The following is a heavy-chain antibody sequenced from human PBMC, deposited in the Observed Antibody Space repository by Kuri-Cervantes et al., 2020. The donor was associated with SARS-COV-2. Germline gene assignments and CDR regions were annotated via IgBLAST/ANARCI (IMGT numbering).Heavy chain of an antibody. CDR2: IRYDGSNK. CDR3: ASELVGYFDY. D-gene: IGHD1-7*01. Sequence: GESLKISCAASGFTFSSYAMSWVRQAPGKGLEWVAFIRYDGSNKYYADSVKGRFTISRDNSKNTLYLQMNSLRVEDTAVYYCASELVGYFDYWGQGTLVTVSS. CDR1: GFTFSSYA. J-gene: IGHJ4*02. V-gene: IGHV3-30*02.